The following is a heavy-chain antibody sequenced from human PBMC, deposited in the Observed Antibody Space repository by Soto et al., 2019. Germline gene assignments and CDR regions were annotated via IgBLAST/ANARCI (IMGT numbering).Heavy chain of an antibody. J-gene: IGHJ4*02. CDR3: ARVLVGPYDSSGYSLDY. V-gene: IGHV4-59*01. D-gene: IGHD3-22*01. CDR2: IYYSGST. CDR1: GGSISSYY. Sequence: SETLSLTCTVSGGSISSYYWSWIRQPPGKGLEWIGYIYYSGSTNYNPSLKSRVTISVDTSKNQFSLKLSSVTAADTAVYYCARVLVGPYDSSGYSLDYWGQGTLVTSPQ.